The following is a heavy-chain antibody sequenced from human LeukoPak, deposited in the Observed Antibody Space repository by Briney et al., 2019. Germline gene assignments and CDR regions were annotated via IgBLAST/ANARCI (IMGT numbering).Heavy chain of an antibody. CDR3: AREFTTMTQDAFDI. D-gene: IGHD3-22*01. V-gene: IGHV3-11*01. CDR1: GFTFSDYY. J-gene: IGHJ3*02. CDR2: ISSSGSTI. Sequence: GGSLRLSCAASGFTFSDYYMSWIRQAPGKGLGWVSYISSSGSTIYYADSVKGRFTISRDNAKNSLYLQMNSLRAEDTAVYYCAREFTTMTQDAFDIWGQGTMVTVSS.